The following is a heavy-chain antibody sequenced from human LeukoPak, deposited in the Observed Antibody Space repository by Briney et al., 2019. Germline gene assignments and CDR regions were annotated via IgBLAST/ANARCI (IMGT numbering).Heavy chain of an antibody. Sequence: ASVKVSCKSSGYTFINYGITWVRQAPGQGLECMGWISAYNGHTNYAQKFQGRVTMTTDTSTSTAYMELRNLRSDDTAVYYCARVWYYDTSGYYSVAAFDIWGQGTMVTVSS. D-gene: IGHD3-22*01. V-gene: IGHV1-18*01. CDR1: GYTFINYG. CDR2: ISAYNGHT. CDR3: ARVWYYDTSGYYSVAAFDI. J-gene: IGHJ3*02.